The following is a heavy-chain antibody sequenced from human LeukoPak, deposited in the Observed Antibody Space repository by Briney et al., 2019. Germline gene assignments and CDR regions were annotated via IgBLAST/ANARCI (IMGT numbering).Heavy chain of an antibody. CDR3: ARVLLWIGELSAFDM. Sequence: SETLSLTCTGSGVSISTYYWSWIRQPPGKGLEWIGYIYYSGSTNYSPSLKSRVTISVDTSKNQFSLKLSSVTAADTAVYYCARVLLWIGELSAFDMWCQGTMVTVSS. J-gene: IGHJ3*02. CDR1: GVSISTYY. CDR2: IYYSGST. V-gene: IGHV4-59*01. D-gene: IGHD3-10*01.